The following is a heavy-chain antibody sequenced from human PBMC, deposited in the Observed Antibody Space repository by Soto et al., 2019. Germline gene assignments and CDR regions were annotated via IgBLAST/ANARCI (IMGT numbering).Heavy chain of an antibody. CDR1: AGSISSYY. D-gene: IGHD5-12*01. CDR3: ARVPLEMATILAFDI. CDR2: IYYSGCT. V-gene: IGHV4-59*01. Sequence: SETLSLTCTVSAGSISSYYWSWIRQPPGKGLEWIGYIYYSGCTNYNPSLKSRVTISVDTSKNQFSLKLSSVTAADTAVYYCARVPLEMATILAFDIWGQRTKVT. J-gene: IGHJ3*02.